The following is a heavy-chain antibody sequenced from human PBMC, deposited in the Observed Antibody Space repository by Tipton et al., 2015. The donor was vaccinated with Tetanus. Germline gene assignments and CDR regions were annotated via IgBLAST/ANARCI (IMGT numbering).Heavy chain of an antibody. J-gene: IGHJ6*02. CDR3: ARDHGITWGGMGYYYGMDV. CDR2: IYYSGST. CDR1: GDSLSNGDYY. Sequence: TLSLTCTVSGDSLSNGDYYWSWIRQPPGKGLESIGYIYYSGSTYYNPPLKSRVTISVDTSKNQFSLRLSSVTAADTAVYYCARDHGITWGGMGYYYGMDVWGQGTTVTVSS. D-gene: IGHD3-16*01. V-gene: IGHV4-30-4*01.